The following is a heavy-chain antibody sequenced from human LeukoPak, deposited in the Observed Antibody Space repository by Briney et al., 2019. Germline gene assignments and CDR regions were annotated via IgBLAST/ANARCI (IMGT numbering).Heavy chain of an antibody. D-gene: IGHD3-10*01. CDR2: INPNSGGT. V-gene: IGHV1-2*02. CDR1: GYTFTVYY. CDR3: ARDYGSEN. Sequence: AAVTVSYTASGYTFTVYYMHWVRQAPGQGLEWMGWINPNSGGTNYAQKFQGRVTMTRDTSISTAYMELSRLRSDDTAVYYCARDYGSENWGQGTLVTVSS. J-gene: IGHJ4*02.